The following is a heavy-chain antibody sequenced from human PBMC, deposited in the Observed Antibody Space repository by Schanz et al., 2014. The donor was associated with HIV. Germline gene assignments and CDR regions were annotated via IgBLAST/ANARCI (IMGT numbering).Heavy chain of an antibody. V-gene: IGHV3-23*04. CDR2: ISDTGVRT. CDR1: GFTFSGSA. Sequence: EVQLVESGGGLVQPGGSLKLSCAASGFTFSGSAMHWVRQAPGKGLEWVSGISDTGVRTNYADSVKGRLTISRDNSENTLYLQMNSLRAEDTAVYYCAKSRGDSWPYGMDVWGQGTTVTVSS. CDR3: AKSRGDSWPYGMDV. J-gene: IGHJ6*02. D-gene: IGHD4-17*01.